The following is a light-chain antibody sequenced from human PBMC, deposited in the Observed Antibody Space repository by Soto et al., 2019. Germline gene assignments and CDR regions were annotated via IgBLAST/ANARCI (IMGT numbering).Light chain of an antibody. CDR2: KAS. Sequence: DIQMTQSPSTLSASVGERVTITCRASQSVSTLLAWYQQKPGKAPKLLIHKASSLQSGVPSRFSGSGSGTDFTLTISSLHPDDFATYYCQQYNSYSPTFGQGTKVDIK. V-gene: IGKV1-5*03. CDR1: QSVSTL. CDR3: QQYNSYSPT. J-gene: IGKJ1*01.